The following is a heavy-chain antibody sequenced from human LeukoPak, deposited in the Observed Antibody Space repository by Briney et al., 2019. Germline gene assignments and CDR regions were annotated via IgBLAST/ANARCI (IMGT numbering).Heavy chain of an antibody. CDR3: ARGFRDTAMFLDY. CDR2: ISGSSSNV. CDR1: GFTFSSYE. Sequence: SGGSLRLSCAASGFTFSSYEMNWVRQAPGKGLEWISAISGSSSNVYYAASVRGRFTIFRDNAENSLYLQLNTMRAEDTAVYYCARGFRDTAMFLDYWGQGTLVTVSS. J-gene: IGHJ4*02. V-gene: IGHV3-48*03. D-gene: IGHD5-18*01.